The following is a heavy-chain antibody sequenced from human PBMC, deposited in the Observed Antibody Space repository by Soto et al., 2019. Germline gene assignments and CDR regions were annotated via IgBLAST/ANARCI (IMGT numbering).Heavy chain of an antibody. CDR1: GYTFTSYG. J-gene: IGHJ4*02. V-gene: IGHV1-18*04. Sequence: QVQLVQSRAEMKKPGASVKVSCKASGYTFTSYGISWVRQAPGQGLEWMGWINPYNGDTNYAQKLQGRVTMTTDTSTNTAYMELRRLRSDDTAVYYCASDMQYYFDRSGFLLSPATADFWGQGTLVTVSS. D-gene: IGHD3-22*01. CDR2: INPYNGDT. CDR3: ASDMQYYFDRSGFLLSPATADF.